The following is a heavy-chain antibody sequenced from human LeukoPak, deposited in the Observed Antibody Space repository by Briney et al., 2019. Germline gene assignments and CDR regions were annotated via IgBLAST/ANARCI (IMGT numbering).Heavy chain of an antibody. CDR3: ARAVVVVITHYGMDV. CDR2: INHSGST. Sequence: SETLSLTCAVYGGSFSGYYWSWIRQPPGKGLEWIGEINHSGSTNYNPSLKSRVTISVDTSKNQFSLKLSSVTAADTAVYYCARAVVVVITHYGMDVWGQGTTVTVSS. V-gene: IGHV4-34*01. CDR1: GGSFSGYY. J-gene: IGHJ6*02. D-gene: IGHD3-22*01.